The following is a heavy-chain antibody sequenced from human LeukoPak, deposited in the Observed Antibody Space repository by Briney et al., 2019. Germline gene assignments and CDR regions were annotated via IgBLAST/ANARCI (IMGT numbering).Heavy chain of an antibody. V-gene: IGHV3-23*01. D-gene: IGHD3-9*01. Sequence: GALRLSCAASGFTFSNYAINWVRQAPGRGLEWVSGISGSGGSTYYADSVKGRFTISRDNSKNTLYLQMNSLRAEDTAVYYCAKDLVLYYDILTGLDAFDIWGQGTMVTVSS. J-gene: IGHJ3*02. CDR3: AKDLVLYYDILTGLDAFDI. CDR2: ISGSGGST. CDR1: GFTFSNYA.